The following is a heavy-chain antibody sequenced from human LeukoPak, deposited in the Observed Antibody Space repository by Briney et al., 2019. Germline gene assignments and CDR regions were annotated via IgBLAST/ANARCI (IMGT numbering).Heavy chain of an antibody. J-gene: IGHJ4*02. CDR1: GLTFSSYW. D-gene: IGHD3-10*01. V-gene: IGHV3-7*01. CDR3: ALNPDYYGSGSFDY. Sequence: PGGSLRLSCAASGLTFSSYWMSWVRQAPGKGLEWVADIKEDGSEKYYVDSVKGRFTISRDNAKNSLYLQMNSLRAEDTAVYYCALNPDYYGSGSFDYWGQGTLATVSS. CDR2: IKEDGSEK.